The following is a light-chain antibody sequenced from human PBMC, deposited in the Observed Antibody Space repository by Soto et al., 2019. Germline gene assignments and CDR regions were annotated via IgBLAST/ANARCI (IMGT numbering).Light chain of an antibody. J-gene: IGLJ1*01. Sequence: SYVLTQPPSVSVAPGQTATITCGGNSIGTKSVHWYQQKPGQAPVLVVYDDTDRPSGISARFSGSNSGNTATLTINWVEAGDEADYHCQVWDSTSDHYVFGSGTKLTVL. CDR1: SIGTKS. CDR2: DDT. V-gene: IGLV3-21*02. CDR3: QVWDSTSDHYV.